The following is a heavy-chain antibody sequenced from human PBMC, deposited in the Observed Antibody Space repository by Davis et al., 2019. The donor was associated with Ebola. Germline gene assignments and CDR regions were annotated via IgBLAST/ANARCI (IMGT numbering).Heavy chain of an antibody. CDR2: IDYSGST. D-gene: IGHD6-19*01. J-gene: IGHJ3*02. CDR3: ARDNGASSGWYRGAHALDI. CDR1: GGSISSYY. Sequence: MPSETLSLTCTVSGGSISSYYWSWIRQPPGKGLECIGYIDYSGSTKYNPALKSRVTISIDTSKNQFSLKLSSVTAAETAVYYCARDNGASSGWYRGAHALDIWGQGTMVTVSS. V-gene: IGHV4-59*12.